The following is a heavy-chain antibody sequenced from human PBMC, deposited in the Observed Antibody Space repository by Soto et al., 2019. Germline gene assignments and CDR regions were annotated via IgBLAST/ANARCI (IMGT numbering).Heavy chain of an antibody. CDR2: ISSSGDST. CDR1: GFTFSSYA. CDR3: AKDSTVTY. Sequence: PGGSLRLSCAASGFTFSSYAMSWVRQAPGKGLEWVSVISSSGDSTYYADSVKGRFTISRDNSRNTLYLQMNSLRAEDTAVYYCAKDSTVTYWGQGTLVTVSS. J-gene: IGHJ4*02. V-gene: IGHV3-23*01. D-gene: IGHD4-17*01.